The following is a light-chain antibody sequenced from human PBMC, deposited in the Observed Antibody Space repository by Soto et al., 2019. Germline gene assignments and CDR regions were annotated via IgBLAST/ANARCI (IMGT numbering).Light chain of an antibody. CDR2: GAF. J-gene: IGKJ2*01. Sequence: EIELTQSPGTLSLSPGERATLSCRASESVTSNRLAWYQQKPGQAPRLLIYGAFIRASGIPDRFSGSGSGTDFTLTISALEPEDFAVYYCQRYGTSRGTFGQGTKLEIK. CDR3: QRYGTSRGT. CDR1: ESVTSNR. V-gene: IGKV3-20*01.